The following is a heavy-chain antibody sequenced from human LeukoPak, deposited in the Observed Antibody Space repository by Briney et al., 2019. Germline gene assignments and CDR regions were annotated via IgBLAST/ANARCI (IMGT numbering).Heavy chain of an antibody. CDR1: GFTFSSYA. D-gene: IGHD2-2*01. V-gene: IGHV3-66*01. J-gene: IGHJ4*02. Sequence: GGSLRLSCAASGFTFSSYAMHWVRQAPGKGLEWVSVIYSGGSTYYADSVKGRFTISRDNSQNTLYLQMNSLRAEDTAVYYCAKASSETKFDYWGQGTLVTISS. CDR2: IYSGGST. CDR3: AKASSETKFDY.